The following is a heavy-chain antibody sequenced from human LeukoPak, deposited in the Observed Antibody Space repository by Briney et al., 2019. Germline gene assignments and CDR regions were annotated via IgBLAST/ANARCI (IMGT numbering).Heavy chain of an antibody. CDR2: FDPEDGET. Sequence: ASVKVSCKVSGYTLTELSMHWVRQAPGKGLEWMGGFDPEDGETIYAQKLQGRVTMTTDTSTSTAYMELRSLRSDDTAVYYCARGGLGYFDYWGQGTLVTVSS. CDR1: GYTLTELS. V-gene: IGHV1-24*01. CDR3: ARGGLGYFDY. J-gene: IGHJ4*02. D-gene: IGHD3/OR15-3a*01.